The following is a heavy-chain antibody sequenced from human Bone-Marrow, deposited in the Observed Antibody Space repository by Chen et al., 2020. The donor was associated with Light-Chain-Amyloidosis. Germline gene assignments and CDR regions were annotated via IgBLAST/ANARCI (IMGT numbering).Heavy chain of an antibody. D-gene: IGHD3-10*01. J-gene: IGHJ4*02. CDR3: TRKGGYFDF. CDR2: VSGSTVST. CDR1: GFNFSSFG. V-gene: IGHV3-23*04. Sequence: EVQLVESGGGLVQPGGSLRLYCATSGFNFSSFGMSWVRQAPGKGLEWVSTVSGSTVSTYYAGAVKGRFIISRDNSKSTLYLQMNSLRAGDTAVYFCTRKGGYFDFWGQGSLVTVSS.